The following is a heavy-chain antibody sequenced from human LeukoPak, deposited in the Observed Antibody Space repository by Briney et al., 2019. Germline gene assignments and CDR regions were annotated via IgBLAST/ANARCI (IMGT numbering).Heavy chain of an antibody. CDR1: GGSISSGSYL. CDR2: IYYSGST. V-gene: IGHV4-39*01. Sequence: SETLSLTCTVSGGSISSGSYLWGWIRQPPGKGLEWIGSIYYSGSTYYNPSLKSRVTISIETSKTQFSLKLTSVTAADTAVYYCARQSENRYTDTFDYWGQGTLVTVSS. J-gene: IGHJ4*02. CDR3: ARQSENRYTDTFDY. D-gene: IGHD5-12*01.